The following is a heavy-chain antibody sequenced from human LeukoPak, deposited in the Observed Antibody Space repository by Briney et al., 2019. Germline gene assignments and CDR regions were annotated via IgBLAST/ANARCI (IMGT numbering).Heavy chain of an antibody. D-gene: IGHD4-17*01. CDR3: ARLGGDYKTYYYYYYMDV. CDR2: MNPNSGNT. J-gene: IGHJ6*03. Sequence: ASVKVSCKASGYTFTSYDINWVRQATGQGLEWMGWMNPNSGNTGYAQKFQGRVTITRNTSISTAYMELSSLRSEDTAVYYCARLGGDYKTYYYYYYMDVWGKGTTVTISS. V-gene: IGHV1-8*03. CDR1: GYTFTSYD.